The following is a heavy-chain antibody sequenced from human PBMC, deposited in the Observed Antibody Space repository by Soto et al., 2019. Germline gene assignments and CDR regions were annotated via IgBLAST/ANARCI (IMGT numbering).Heavy chain of an antibody. Sequence: EVQLVESGGGLVQPGGSLRLSCAASGFTFSSYSMNWVRQAPGKGLEWVSYISSSSSTIYYADSVKGRFTISRDNVKNSLYLQLNSLRAEDTAVYYCARDARSSSWYLDYWGHGTLVTVSS. D-gene: IGHD6-13*01. J-gene: IGHJ4*01. CDR1: GFTFSSYS. CDR3: ARDARSSSWYLDY. CDR2: ISSSSSTI. V-gene: IGHV3-48*01.